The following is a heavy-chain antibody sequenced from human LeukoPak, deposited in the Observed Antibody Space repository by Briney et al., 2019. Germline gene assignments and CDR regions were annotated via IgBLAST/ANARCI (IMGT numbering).Heavy chain of an antibody. CDR3: ARDYRSSSGRSIDY. CDR1: GLTFSTYW. CDR2: LKQDGSEE. J-gene: IGHJ4*02. V-gene: IGHV3-7*01. Sequence: GGSLRLSCAASGLTFSTYWMTWVRQAPGKGLEWVATLKQDGSEEYYVDSVKGRFTISRDNAKNSLYLQMNSLRAEDTAVYYCARDYRSSSGRSIDYWGQGTLVTVSS. D-gene: IGHD6-6*01.